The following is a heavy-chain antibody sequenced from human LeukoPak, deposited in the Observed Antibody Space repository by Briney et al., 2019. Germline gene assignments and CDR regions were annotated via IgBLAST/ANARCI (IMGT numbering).Heavy chain of an antibody. V-gene: IGHV3-9*01. CDR1: GFTFDDYA. Sequence: RAGRSLRLSCAASGFTFDDYAMPWVRQAPGKGLEWVSGISWNSGSIGYADSVKGRFTISRDNAKNSLYLQMNSLRAEDTAVYYCARDRVDTAMVPFDYWGQGTLVTVSS. J-gene: IGHJ4*02. CDR2: ISWNSGSI. CDR3: ARDRVDTAMVPFDY. D-gene: IGHD5-18*01.